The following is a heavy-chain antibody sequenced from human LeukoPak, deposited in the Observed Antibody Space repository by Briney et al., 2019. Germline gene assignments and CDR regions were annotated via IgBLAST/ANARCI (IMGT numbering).Heavy chain of an antibody. CDR2: ISGSGGSI. Sequence: GGSLRLSCAASGFTFSSYAMSWVRQAPGKGLEWVSAISGSGGSIYYADSVKGRFTISRDNSKNTLYLQMNSLRAEGTAVYYCAKGEVVTAIPGSFDYWGQGTLVTVSS. V-gene: IGHV3-23*01. J-gene: IGHJ4*02. CDR3: AKGEVVTAIPGSFDY. D-gene: IGHD2-21*02. CDR1: GFTFSSYA.